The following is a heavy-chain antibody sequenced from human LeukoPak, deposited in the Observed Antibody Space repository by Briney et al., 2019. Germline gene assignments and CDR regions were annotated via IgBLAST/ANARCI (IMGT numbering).Heavy chain of an antibody. D-gene: IGHD6-13*01. V-gene: IGHV3-30-3*01. J-gene: IGHJ4*02. CDR3: ARGRSSNDY. CDR2: ISYDGSNK. Sequence: GGSLRLSCAASGFTFSTYAMHWVRQAPGKGLEWVSFISYDGSNKYYADSVKGRLTISRDNSRNTLYLQMISLRAEDTALYYCARGRSSNDYWGQGTLVSVSS. CDR1: GFTFSTYA.